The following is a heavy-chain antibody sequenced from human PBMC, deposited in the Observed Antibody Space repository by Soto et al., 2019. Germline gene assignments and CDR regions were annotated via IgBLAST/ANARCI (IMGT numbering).Heavy chain of an antibody. CDR2: IKSKTDGGTT. J-gene: IGHJ6*03. CDR1: GFTFSNAW. D-gene: IGHD3-3*01. V-gene: IGHV3-15*01. Sequence: GGSLRLSCAASGFTFSNAWMSWVRQAPGKGLEWVGRIKSKTDGGTTDYAAPVKGRFTISRDDSKNTLYLQMNSLKTEDTAVYYCYKVIWSGYYSYYYMDVWGKGTTVTVSS. CDR3: YKVIWSGYYSYYYMDV.